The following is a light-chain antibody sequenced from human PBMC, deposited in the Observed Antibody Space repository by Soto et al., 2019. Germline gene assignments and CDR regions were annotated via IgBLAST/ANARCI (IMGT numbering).Light chain of an antibody. CDR2: GVS. J-gene: IGLJ2*01. CDR3: SSYAGSDNWV. Sequence: QSALTQPPSASGSPGQSVTISCTGTSSDVSGYNYVSWYQQHPGKAPKLMISGVSERPSGVPDRFSGSKSGNTASLTVSGLQAEDEADYYCSSYAGSDNWVFGGGTMLTVL. CDR1: SSDVSGYNY. V-gene: IGLV2-8*01.